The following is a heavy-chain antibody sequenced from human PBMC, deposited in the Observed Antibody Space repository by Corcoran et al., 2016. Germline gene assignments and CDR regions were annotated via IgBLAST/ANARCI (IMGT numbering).Heavy chain of an antibody. CDR2: ISRSSSTI. CDR1: GFTFRSYS. Sequence: EVQLVESGGGLVQPGGSLRLSCAASGFTFRSYSMNWVRQAQGQGLEWVSYISRSSSTIYYADSVKGRCTIARDNAKNSLYLQMNSLRDEDTAVYYWARDGPYSGSPAFGYGGQGTLVTVSS. D-gene: IGHD1-26*01. J-gene: IGHJ4*02. CDR3: ARDGPYSGSPAFGY. V-gene: IGHV3-48*02.